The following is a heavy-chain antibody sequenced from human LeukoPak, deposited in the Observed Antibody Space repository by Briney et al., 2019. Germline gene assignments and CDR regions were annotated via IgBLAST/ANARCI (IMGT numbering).Heavy chain of an antibody. V-gene: IGHV3-66*01. Sequence: GGSLTLSCLDSGYTVSNNYMRWVRQAPGTGLEWASVIYSGDSTYYADSVIGTLTISRDISKNTLDLQMNTLRAEDTAVYYCARLGQGLPPSYYFGMDVGGQGTTVTV. CDR2: IYSGDST. D-gene: IGHD6-19*01. CDR3: ARLGQGLPPSYYFGMDV. J-gene: IGHJ6*02. CDR1: GYTVSNNY.